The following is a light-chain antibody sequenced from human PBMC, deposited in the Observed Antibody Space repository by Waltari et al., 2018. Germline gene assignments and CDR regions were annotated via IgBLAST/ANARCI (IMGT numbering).Light chain of an antibody. J-gene: IGLJ3*02. CDR3: HSRKGRDNQVV. V-gene: IGLV3-19*01. CDR2: GKE. Sequence: SSELTQGPDVSVALGQTVKITCQGASLRPPFASLYQVKPGQAPVLVVFGKEKRPSGIPDRISGYSSGTTSSLTITGAQAEDEADYYCHSRKGRDNQVVFGGGTKLTVL. CDR1: SLRPPF.